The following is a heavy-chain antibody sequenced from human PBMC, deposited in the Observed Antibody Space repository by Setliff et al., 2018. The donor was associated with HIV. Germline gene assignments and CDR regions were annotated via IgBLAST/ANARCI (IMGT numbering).Heavy chain of an antibody. J-gene: IGHJ4*02. CDR1: GFTFSSFA. Sequence: GGSLRLSCAASGFTFSSFAMTWVRQAPGKGLEWVSSISGSAGSTYYADSVKGRFTISRDNAKNSLYLQMSSLRAEDTAVYYCARDKDEDYGSTSFDYWGQGILVTVSS. V-gene: IGHV3-23*01. CDR2: ISGSAGST. D-gene: IGHD4-17*01. CDR3: ARDKDEDYGSTSFDY.